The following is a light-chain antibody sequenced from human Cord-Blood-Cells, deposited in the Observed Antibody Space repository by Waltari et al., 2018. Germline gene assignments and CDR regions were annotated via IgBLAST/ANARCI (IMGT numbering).Light chain of an antibody. CDR1: QSVSSSH. Sequence: IVLTQSPGTLSLSPGERATLSCRASQSVSSSHLAWYQQKPGQAPRLLIYGASSRATGIPDRFSGSGSGTDFTLTISRLEPEDFAVYYCQQYGSSPLTFGGGTKVEIK. J-gene: IGKJ4*01. CDR2: GAS. CDR3: QQYGSSPLT. V-gene: IGKV3-20*01.